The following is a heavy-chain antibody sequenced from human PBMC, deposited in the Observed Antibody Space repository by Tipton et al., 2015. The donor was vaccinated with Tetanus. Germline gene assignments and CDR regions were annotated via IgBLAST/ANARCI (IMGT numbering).Heavy chain of an antibody. Sequence: SLRLSCAASGFIFSSYNMHWLRQAPGKGLEWVADISFHGREKYYADAVKGRFTISRDNSKSTLYLQMNSLRPEDPAVFYCAREEAGVDTRSNYWGQGTLVTVSS. V-gene: IGHV3-30*03. CDR3: AREEAGVDTRSNY. CDR1: GFIFSSYN. CDR2: ISFHGREK. D-gene: IGHD3-3*01. J-gene: IGHJ4*02.